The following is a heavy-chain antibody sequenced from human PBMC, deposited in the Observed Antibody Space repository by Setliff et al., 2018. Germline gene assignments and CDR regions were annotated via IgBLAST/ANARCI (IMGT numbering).Heavy chain of an antibody. J-gene: IGHJ6*03. Sequence: SETLSLTCTVSRGSINSHYWSWIRQPAGKGLEWIGRIFGSGSTNYNPSLKSRATMSIDTSKNQFFLKVRSVTAADTAVYYCATRKSSGRLYYMDVWGKGTTVTV. D-gene: IGHD1-26*01. CDR2: IFGSGST. CDR1: RGSINSHY. V-gene: IGHV4-4*07. CDR3: ATRKSSGRLYYMDV.